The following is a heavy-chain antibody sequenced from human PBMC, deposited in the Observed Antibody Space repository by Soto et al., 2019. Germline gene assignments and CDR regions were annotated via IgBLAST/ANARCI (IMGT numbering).Heavy chain of an antibody. Sequence: EMQLLESGGVLVQPGGSLRLFCAASGFTFTNYAMTLVRQAPGKGREWVSTITHTGATFYGDTEKGRFTISRDNSRCTVFLQMNSLRAEDTAMSYWSGTDEFNSQSSGWAIRFDYGGQGTLVTVSS. CDR2: ITHTGAT. CDR3: SGTDEFNSQSSGWAIRFDY. CDR1: GFTFTNYA. J-gene: IGHJ4*02. D-gene: IGHD6-19*01. V-gene: IGHV3-23*01.